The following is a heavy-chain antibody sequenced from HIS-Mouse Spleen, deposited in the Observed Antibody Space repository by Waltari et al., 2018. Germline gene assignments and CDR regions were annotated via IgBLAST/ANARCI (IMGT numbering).Heavy chain of an antibody. J-gene: IGHJ4*02. V-gene: IGHV1-8*01. Sequence: QVQLVQSGAEVKKPGASVKVSCKASVYTSTSIDINWVRQATAQGLEWMGWMNPNSGNTGYAQKCQGRVTMTRNTSISTAYMELSSLRSEDTAVYYCARGHDYSNYFDYWGQGTLVTVSS. CDR2: MNPNSGNT. CDR3: ARGHDYSNYFDY. CDR1: VYTSTSID. D-gene: IGHD4-4*01.